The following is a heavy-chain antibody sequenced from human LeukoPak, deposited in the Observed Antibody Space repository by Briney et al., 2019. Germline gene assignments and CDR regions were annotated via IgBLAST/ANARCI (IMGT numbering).Heavy chain of an antibody. CDR3: ARGYCSGGSCYNNWFDP. D-gene: IGHD2-15*01. J-gene: IGHJ5*02. CDR2: IIPILGIA. Sequence: SVKVSCKASGGTFSSYAISWVRQAPGQGLEWTGRIIPILGIANYAQKFQGRVTITADKSTSTAYMELSSLRSEDTAVYYCARGYCSGGSCYNNWFDPWGQGTLVTVSS. CDR1: GGTFSSYA. V-gene: IGHV1-69*04.